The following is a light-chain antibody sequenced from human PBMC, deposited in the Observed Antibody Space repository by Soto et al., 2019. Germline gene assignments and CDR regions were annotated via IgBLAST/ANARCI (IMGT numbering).Light chain of an antibody. CDR3: QNYDNNPYT. CDR1: QSISVW. CDR2: KAS. V-gene: IGKV1-5*03. J-gene: IGKJ2*01. Sequence: DIQMTQSPSTLSASVGDRVTITCRASQSISVWLAWYQQKPGKAPKLLISKASDLQSGVPSRFSGTGSGREFTLTISSLQPDDFATYYCQNYDNNPYTFGPGTKLEIK.